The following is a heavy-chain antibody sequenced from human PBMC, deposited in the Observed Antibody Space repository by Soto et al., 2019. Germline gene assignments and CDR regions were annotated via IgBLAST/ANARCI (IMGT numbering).Heavy chain of an antibody. CDR2: ISAYNGNT. V-gene: IGHV1-18*01. CDR1: GYTFTSYG. Sequence: ASVKVSCKASGYTFTSYGISWMRQAPGQGLEWMGWISAYNGNTNYAQKLQGRVTMTTDTYTSTAYMELRSLRSDDTAVYYCARDGDITMVRGATYYYYYGMDVWGQGTTVTVS. J-gene: IGHJ6*02. CDR3: ARDGDITMVRGATYYYYYGMDV. D-gene: IGHD3-10*01.